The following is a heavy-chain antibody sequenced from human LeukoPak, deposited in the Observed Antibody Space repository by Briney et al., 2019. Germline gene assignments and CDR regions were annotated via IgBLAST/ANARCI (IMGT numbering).Heavy chain of an antibody. Sequence: GGSLRLSCAASGFTFSSYGMHWVRQVPGKGLEWVAVISYDGSNKYYADSVKGRFTISRDNSKNTLYLQMNSLRAEDTAVYYCAKEYSSGWYGGDYWGQGTLVTVSS. V-gene: IGHV3-30*18. J-gene: IGHJ4*02. CDR3: AKEYSSGWYGGDY. CDR2: ISYDGSNK. CDR1: GFTFSSYG. D-gene: IGHD6-19*01.